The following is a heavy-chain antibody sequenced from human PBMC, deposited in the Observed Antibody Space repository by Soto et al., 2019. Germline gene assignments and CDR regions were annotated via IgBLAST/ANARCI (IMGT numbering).Heavy chain of an antibody. CDR1: GYTLTSYH. Sequence: QVQLVQSGAEVKKPGASVKVSCKASGYTLTSYHMDWVRQAPGQGLEWMGWINAGNGNTKYSQKFQGRVTITRDTSASTAYMELSSLRSEDTAVYYCARGFNNWFDPWGQGTLVTVSS. J-gene: IGHJ5*02. CDR2: INAGNGNT. V-gene: IGHV1-3*01. CDR3: ARGFNNWFDP.